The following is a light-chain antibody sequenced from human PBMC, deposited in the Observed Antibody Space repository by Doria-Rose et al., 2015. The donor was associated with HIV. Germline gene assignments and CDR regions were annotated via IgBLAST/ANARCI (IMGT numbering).Light chain of an antibody. Sequence: MTQSPSTLSASVGDRVTITCRASQSISSWLAWYQQKPGKAPNLLIYKASSLESGVPSRFSGSGSGTGFTLTISSLQPDDFATYYCQQYNSYLSFGQGTKLEIK. CDR1: QSISSW. V-gene: IGKV1-5*03. CDR2: KAS. J-gene: IGKJ2*01. CDR3: QQYNSYLS.